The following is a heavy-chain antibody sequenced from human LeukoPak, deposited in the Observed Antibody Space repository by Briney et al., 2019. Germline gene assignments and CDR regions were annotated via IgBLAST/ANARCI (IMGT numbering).Heavy chain of an antibody. Sequence: ASVKLSCKASGYTFTGYYMYWVRQAPGQGLEWMGWINPNSGGTNYAQKFQGRVTMTRDTSISTAYMELSRLRSDDTAVYYCARDGVWFGEFNWFDPWGQGTLVTVSS. V-gene: IGHV1-2*02. CDR2: INPNSGGT. CDR3: ARDGVWFGEFNWFDP. D-gene: IGHD3-10*01. J-gene: IGHJ5*02. CDR1: GYTFTGYY.